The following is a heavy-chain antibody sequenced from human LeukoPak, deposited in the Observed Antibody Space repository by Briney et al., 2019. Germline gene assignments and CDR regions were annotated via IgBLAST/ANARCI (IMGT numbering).Heavy chain of an antibody. V-gene: IGHV3-30*18. CDR2: ISYDGSNK. D-gene: IGHD1-26*01. CDR1: GFTFSSYG. CDR3: AKGNTVGALDY. J-gene: IGHJ4*02. Sequence: PGGSLRLSCAASGFTFSSYGMHWVRQAPDKGLEWVAVISYDGSNKYYADSVKGRFTISRDNSKNTLYLQMNSLRAEDTAVYYCAKGNTVGALDYWGQGTLVTVSS.